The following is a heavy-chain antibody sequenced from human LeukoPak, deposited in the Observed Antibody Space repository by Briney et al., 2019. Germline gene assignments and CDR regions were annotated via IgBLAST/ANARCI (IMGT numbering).Heavy chain of an antibody. D-gene: IGHD3-22*01. Sequence: SETLSLTCTVSGGSISSYYWSWIRQPPGKGLEWIGYIYYSGSTNYNPSLKSRVTISVDTSKNQFSLKLSSVTAADTAVYYCARSKGRRNYYDSSGPPPVAFDIWGQGPMVTVSS. J-gene: IGHJ3*02. V-gene: IGHV4-59*08. CDR1: GGSISSYY. CDR3: ARSKGRRNYYDSSGPPPVAFDI. CDR2: IYYSGST.